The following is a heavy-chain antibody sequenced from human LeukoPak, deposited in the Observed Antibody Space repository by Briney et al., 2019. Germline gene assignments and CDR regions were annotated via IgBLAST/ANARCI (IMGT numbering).Heavy chain of an antibody. J-gene: IGHJ4*02. CDR2: INHSGST. D-gene: IGHD3-3*01. V-gene: IGHV4-34*01. Sequence: SETLSLTCAVYGGSFSGYYWSWIRQPPGKGLEWIGEINHSGSTNYNPSLKSRVTISVDTSKNQFSLKLSPVTAADTAVYYCARDPPRAWSGYYLAAFDYWGQGTLVTVSS. CDR3: ARDPPRAWSGYYLAAFDY. CDR1: GGSFSGYY.